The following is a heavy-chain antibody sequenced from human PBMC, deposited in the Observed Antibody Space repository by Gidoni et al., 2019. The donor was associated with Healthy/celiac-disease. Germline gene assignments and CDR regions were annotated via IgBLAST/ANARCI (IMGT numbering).Heavy chain of an antibody. J-gene: IGHJ4*02. CDR1: GFTFSSYA. V-gene: IGHV3-23*01. CDR3: AKDKVAGTNTYYFDY. D-gene: IGHD6-19*01. Sequence: EVQLLVSGGVLVQPGGSLRLSCPASGFTFSSYAISWVRQAPGKGLEWVSAISGSGGSTYYADTVKDRFTISRDNSKNTQYLQMNSLRAEDTAVYYCAKDKVAGTNTYYFDYWGQGTLVTVSS. CDR2: ISGSGGST.